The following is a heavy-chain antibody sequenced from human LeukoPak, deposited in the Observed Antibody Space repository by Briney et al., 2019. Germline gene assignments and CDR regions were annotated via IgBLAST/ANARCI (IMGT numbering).Heavy chain of an antibody. Sequence: HSGGSLRLSCAASGFTFSTYGMSWVRQAPGKGLEWVSGITGSGDYTHHVDSVKGRFTISRDNSKNTLFLQMNSLRVEDTAVYYCARAYGNSGYYQLPIDYWGQGILVTVSS. D-gene: IGHD3-22*01. J-gene: IGHJ4*02. CDR1: GFTFSTYG. CDR2: ITGSGDYT. V-gene: IGHV3-23*01. CDR3: ARAYGNSGYYQLPIDY.